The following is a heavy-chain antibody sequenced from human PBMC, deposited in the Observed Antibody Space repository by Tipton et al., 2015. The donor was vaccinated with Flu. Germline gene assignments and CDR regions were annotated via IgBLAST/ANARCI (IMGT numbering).Heavy chain of an antibody. D-gene: IGHD5-18*01. CDR1: GFTFSSYA. V-gene: IGHV3-33*01. CDR3: GRGDTAMATGTIDY. J-gene: IGHJ4*02. Sequence: SGFTFSSYAMHWVRQAPGKGLEWVALIWYDGSNKNYPDSVKGRFTISRDNSKNTVNLQMNSLRAEDTAVYYCGRGDTAMATGTIDYWGQGTVVTVSS. CDR2: IWYDGSNK.